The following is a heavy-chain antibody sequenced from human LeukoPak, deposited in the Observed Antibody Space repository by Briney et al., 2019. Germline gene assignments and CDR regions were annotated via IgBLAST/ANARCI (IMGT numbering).Heavy chain of an antibody. J-gene: IGHJ4*02. V-gene: IGHV4-4*09. CDR1: GGSTSTYY. D-gene: IGHD3-10*01. Sequence: SETLSLTCTVSGGSTSTYYWSWIRQPPGKGLEWIGYIYTSGSTDYNPSLKSRVTISLDTSNNQFSLNLNSVTAADTAVYYCARSRGRKVTPFDYWGQGILVTVSS. CDR3: ARSRGRKVTPFDY. CDR2: IYTSGST.